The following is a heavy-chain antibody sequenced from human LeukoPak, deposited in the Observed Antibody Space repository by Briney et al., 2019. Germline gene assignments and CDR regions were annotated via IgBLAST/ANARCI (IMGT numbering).Heavy chain of an antibody. J-gene: IGHJ4*02. Sequence: ASVKVSCKASGGTFSSYAISWVRQAPGQGLEWMGRIIPILGIANYAQKSQGRVTITADKSTSTAYMELSSLRSEDTAVYYCAREASEQLDYWGQGTLVTVSS. CDR1: GGTFSSYA. CDR3: AREASEQLDY. D-gene: IGHD6-13*01. CDR2: IIPILGIA. V-gene: IGHV1-69*04.